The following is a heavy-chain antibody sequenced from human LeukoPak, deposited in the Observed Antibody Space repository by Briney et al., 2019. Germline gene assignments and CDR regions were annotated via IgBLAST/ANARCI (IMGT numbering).Heavy chain of an antibody. CDR2: IYYSGST. D-gene: IGHD3-22*01. J-gene: IGHJ4*02. CDR1: GGSISSYY. V-gene: IGHV4-59*01. CDR3: ARELFNYYDSSGYFDY. Sequence: SSETLSLTCTVSGGSISSYYRSWIRQPPGKGLEWIGYIYYSGSTNYNPSLKSRVTISVDTSKNQFSLKLSSVTAADTAVYYCARELFNYYDSSGYFDYWGQGTLVTVSS.